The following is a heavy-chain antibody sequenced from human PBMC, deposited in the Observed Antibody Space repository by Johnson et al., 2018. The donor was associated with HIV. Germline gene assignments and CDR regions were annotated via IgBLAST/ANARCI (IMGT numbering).Heavy chain of an antibody. V-gene: IGHV3-7*01. CDR2: IKQDGSEK. CDR1: GFMFSRYW. J-gene: IGHJ3*02. CDR3: TGGWYNLSAFDI. D-gene: IGHD1-1*01. Sequence: VQLVESGGGLVQPGGSLRLSCAASGFMFSRYWMSWVRQAPGKGLEWVANIKQDGSEKYYVDSVKGRFTISRDNAKNSLYVQMNSLRAEDTAMYYCTGGWYNLSAFDIWGQGTMVIVSS.